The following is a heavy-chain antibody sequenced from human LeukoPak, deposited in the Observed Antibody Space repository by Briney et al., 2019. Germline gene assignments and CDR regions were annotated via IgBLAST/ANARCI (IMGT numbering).Heavy chain of an antibody. J-gene: IGHJ4*02. Sequence: SGTLSLTCAVCGVSLSSDNWWTGGRQPPGKGLEWIGETHRSGGTKYNPSLRGRATISMDNSKNHLSLHLSSVTAADTAMYYCATRDQSRPYMAPPNYWGQGTMVTAAS. CDR1: GVSLSSDNW. CDR3: ATRDQSRPYMAPPNY. D-gene: IGHD5-24*01. CDR2: THRSGGT. V-gene: IGHV4-4*02.